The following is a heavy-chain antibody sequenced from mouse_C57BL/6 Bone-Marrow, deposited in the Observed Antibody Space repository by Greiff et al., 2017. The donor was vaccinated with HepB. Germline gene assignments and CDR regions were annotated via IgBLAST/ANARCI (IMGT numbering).Heavy chain of an antibody. D-gene: IGHD2-3*01. CDR3: ARGRIYDGYYYFDY. CDR1: GYTFTDHT. V-gene: IGHV1-78*01. J-gene: IGHJ2*01. CDR2: IYPRDGST. Sequence: VKLMESDAELVKPGASVKISCKVSGYTFTDHTIHWMKQRPEQGLEWIGYIYPRDGSTKYNEKFKGKATLTADKSSSTAYMQLNSLTSEDSAVYFCARGRIYDGYYYFDYWGQGTTLTVSS.